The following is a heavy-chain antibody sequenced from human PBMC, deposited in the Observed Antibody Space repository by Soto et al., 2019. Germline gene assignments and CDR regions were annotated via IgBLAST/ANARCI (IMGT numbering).Heavy chain of an antibody. D-gene: IGHD6-6*01. Sequence: PGGSLRLSXMASGFSFRSYAMGWVRQAPGKGLEWVSSISSSGNSTYYAGSVRGRFTISRDNSKNTLFLEVNSLRGEDTATYYCATSSSMDHWGQGSLVTVSS. CDR2: ISSSGNST. V-gene: IGHV3-23*01. CDR1: GFSFRSYA. J-gene: IGHJ4*02. CDR3: ATSSSMDH.